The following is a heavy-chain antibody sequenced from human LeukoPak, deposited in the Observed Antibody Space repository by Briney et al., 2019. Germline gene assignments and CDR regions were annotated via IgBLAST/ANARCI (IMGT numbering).Heavy chain of an antibody. Sequence: SETLSLTCTVSGYSISSGYYWGWIRQPPGKGLEWIGSIYHSGSTYYNPSLKSRVTISVDTSKNQFSLKLSSVTAADTAVYYCARGGSSWYAVWFDPWGQGTLLTVSS. J-gene: IGHJ5*02. CDR3: ARGGSSWYAVWFDP. CDR1: GYSISSGYY. CDR2: IYHSGST. D-gene: IGHD6-13*01. V-gene: IGHV4-38-2*02.